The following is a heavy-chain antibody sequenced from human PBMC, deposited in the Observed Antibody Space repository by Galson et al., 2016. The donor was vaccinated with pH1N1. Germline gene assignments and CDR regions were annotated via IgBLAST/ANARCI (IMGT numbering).Heavy chain of an antibody. Sequence: SVKVSCKASGYTFTFTGYFIHWMRQAPGQGLEFEWMGRINPYSGDTDLAQNFQGRVTMTRDTSIGAAYMEVSRLTSDDTAIYYCARDVAPPGHYAMDVWGQGTTVTVSS. CDR2: INPYSGDT. CDR1: GYTFTFTGYF. V-gene: IGHV1-2*06. CDR3: ARDVAPPGHYAMDV. J-gene: IGHJ6*02.